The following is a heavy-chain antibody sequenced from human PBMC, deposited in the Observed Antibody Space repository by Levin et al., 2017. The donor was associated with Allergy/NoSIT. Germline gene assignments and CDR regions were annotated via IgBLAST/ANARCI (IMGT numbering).Heavy chain of an antibody. D-gene: IGHD6-19*01. CDR3: ARVRSSGWYIDY. CDR1: GFTVSSNY. CDR2: IYSGGST. Sequence: GESLKISCAASGFTVSSNYMSWVRQAPGKGLEWVSVIYSGGSTYYADSVKGRFTISRDNSKNTLYLHMNSLRAEDTAVYYCARVRSSGWYIDYWGQGTLVTVSS. V-gene: IGHV3-66*02. J-gene: IGHJ4*02.